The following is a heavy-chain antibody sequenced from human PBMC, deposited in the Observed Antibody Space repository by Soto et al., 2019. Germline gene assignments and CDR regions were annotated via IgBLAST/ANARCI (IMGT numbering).Heavy chain of an antibody. CDR3: VRDSLMRTS. CDR1: GFTFSSYM. J-gene: IGHJ5*02. CDR2: ISSGSSYI. V-gene: IGHV3-21*01. Sequence: GGSLRLSCAGSGFTFSSYMMNWVRQAPGKGLEWVASISSGSSYIYYADALKGRFTISRDDAKSSVYLQMNSLRDEDTAVYYFVRDSLMRTSWGQGARVTVS.